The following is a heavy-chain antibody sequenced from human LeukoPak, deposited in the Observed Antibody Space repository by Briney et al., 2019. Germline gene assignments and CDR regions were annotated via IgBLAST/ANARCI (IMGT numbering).Heavy chain of an antibody. CDR3: ARRYDGSDY. Sequence: GRSLRLSCAASGSTFSSYAVHWVRQAPGRGLEWVAVISYDGSNKYYADSVKGRFSISRDNSKNTLYLQMNSLRAEDTAVYYCARRYDGSDYWGQGTLVTVSS. V-gene: IGHV3-30-3*01. D-gene: IGHD5-24*01. CDR1: GSTFSSYA. CDR2: ISYDGSNK. J-gene: IGHJ4*02.